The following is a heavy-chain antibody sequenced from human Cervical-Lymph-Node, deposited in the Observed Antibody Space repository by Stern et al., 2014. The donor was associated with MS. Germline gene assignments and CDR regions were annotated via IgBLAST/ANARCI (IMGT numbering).Heavy chain of an antibody. V-gene: IGHV2-26*01. Sequence: QVTLRESGPVLVKPTETLTLTCTVSGFSLSNARMGVSWIRQPPGKALEWLATISSDDEKAYSTSLKNRLTISKDTSKSQVVLTMTNMDPVDTATYYCARTEAVAGTSWFGPWGPGTLVTVSS. CDR1: GFSLSNARMG. J-gene: IGHJ5*02. CDR3: ARTEAVAGTSWFGP. CDR2: ISSDDEK. D-gene: IGHD6-19*01.